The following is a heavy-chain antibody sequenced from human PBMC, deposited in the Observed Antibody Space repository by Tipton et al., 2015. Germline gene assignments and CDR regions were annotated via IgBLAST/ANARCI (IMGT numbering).Heavy chain of an antibody. D-gene: IGHD2-15*01. V-gene: IGHV4-61*01. J-gene: IGHJ3*02. CDR2: IYYIGST. CDR1: GGSVSSPSYY. Sequence: TLSPTCAVSGGSVSSPSYYWSWIRQPPGKGLEWIGYIYYIGSTNYNPSLKGRLTMSIDTSKNQFSLNLSSVTAADTAGYYCARTGYCSGGSCYFDAFDIWGRGTMVTVSS. CDR3: ARTGYCSGGSCYFDAFDI.